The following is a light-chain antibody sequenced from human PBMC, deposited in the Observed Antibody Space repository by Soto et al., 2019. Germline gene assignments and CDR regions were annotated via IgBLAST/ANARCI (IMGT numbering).Light chain of an antibody. CDR3: QQYSKWPIT. CDR1: QSVSSN. J-gene: IGKJ5*01. V-gene: IGKV3-15*01. CDR2: GAS. Sequence: EIVLTQSPATLSVSPWERATLSCRASQSVSSNLAWSQQKPGQAPRLLLYGASTRATGSPARFSGSGSGTEFSLTISSLQYEDFAVYYCQQYSKWPITFGQGTRLEIK.